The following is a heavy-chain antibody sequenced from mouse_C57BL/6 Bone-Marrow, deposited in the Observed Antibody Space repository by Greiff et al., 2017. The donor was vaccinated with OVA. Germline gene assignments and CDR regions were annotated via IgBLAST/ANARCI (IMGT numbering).Heavy chain of an antibody. CDR2: ISRGGSYT. Sequence: EVMLVESGGDLVKPGGSLKLSCAASGFTFSSYGMSWVRQTPDKRLEWVATISRGGSYTYYPDSVKGRFTFSSDNAKNTLYLQMSSLKSEDTAREYCARRLDRYFDYWDRGTTLTVTS. CDR1: GFTFSSYG. V-gene: IGHV5-6*02. CDR3: ARRLDRYFDY. J-gene: IGHJ2*01.